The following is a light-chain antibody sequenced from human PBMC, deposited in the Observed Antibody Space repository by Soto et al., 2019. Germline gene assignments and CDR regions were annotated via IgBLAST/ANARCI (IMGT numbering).Light chain of an antibody. Sequence: DIQMTQSPSTLSGSVGDRVTITCRASQTISNCLAWYQQRPCKDPMILAQKGSNLEGGVPSRCSGSGSEIEFTLTIISLQPDDSATYYCQQYNRYSTFGQGTKVDIK. V-gene: IGKV1-5*03. J-gene: IGKJ1*01. CDR3: QQYNRYST. CDR1: QTISNC. CDR2: KGS.